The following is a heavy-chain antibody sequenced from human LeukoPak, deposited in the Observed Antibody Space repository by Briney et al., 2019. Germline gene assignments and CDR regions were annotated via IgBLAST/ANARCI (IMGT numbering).Heavy chain of an antibody. CDR3: AKDLFGIAAAGRDY. D-gene: IGHD6-13*01. Sequence: SETLSLTCTLSGGSISTYYWSWVRQPPGKGLEWIGYIYYTGSTDYNPSLKSRVTMSVDTSKNQFSLKLSSVTAADTAVYYCAKDLFGIAAAGRDYWGQGTLVTVSS. V-gene: IGHV4-59*01. CDR2: IYYTGST. CDR1: GGSISTYY. J-gene: IGHJ4*02.